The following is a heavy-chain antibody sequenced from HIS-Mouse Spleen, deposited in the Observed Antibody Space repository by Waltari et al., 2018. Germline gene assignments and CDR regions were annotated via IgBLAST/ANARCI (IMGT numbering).Heavy chain of an antibody. V-gene: IGHV3-30*18. CDR3: AKDKHHAFDY. Sequence: QVQLVESGGGVVQPGRSLRLHCGAYGFTFSSYGMHWVRQAPGKGLEWVAVISYDGSNKYYADSVKGRFTISRDNSKNTLYLQMNSLRAEDTAVYYCAKDKHHAFDYWGQGTLVTVSS. J-gene: IGHJ4*02. CDR2: ISYDGSNK. CDR1: GFTFSSYG.